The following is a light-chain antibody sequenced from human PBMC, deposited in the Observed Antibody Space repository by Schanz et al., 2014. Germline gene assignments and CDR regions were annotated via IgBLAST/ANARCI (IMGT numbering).Light chain of an antibody. Sequence: QSALTQRASVSGSPGQSITISCTGTSSEVGGYKYVSWYQQHPGKAPKLMIYDVSNRPSGVSNRFSGSKSGNTASLTISGLQAEDEADYYCTSYTSSSTWVFGGGTKLTVL. J-gene: IGLJ3*02. CDR1: SSEVGGYKY. V-gene: IGLV2-14*01. CDR2: DVS. CDR3: TSYTSSSTWV.